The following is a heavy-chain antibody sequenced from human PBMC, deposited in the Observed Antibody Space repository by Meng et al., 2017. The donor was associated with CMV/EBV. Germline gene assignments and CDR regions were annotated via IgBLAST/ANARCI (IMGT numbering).Heavy chain of an antibody. CDR3: AREYCTTYRCSYNPHWYDP. CDR1: FTSDH. D-gene: IGHD2-8*01. V-gene: IGHV1-46*01. Sequence: FTSDHAHWLRQAPGQGLEWVGLINPADGGPTFAQRFQGRVTMTSDTSTSTVYMDLRSLRSDDTALYFCAREYCTTYRCSYNPHWYDPWGQGTLVTVSS. CDR2: INPADGGP. J-gene: IGHJ5*02.